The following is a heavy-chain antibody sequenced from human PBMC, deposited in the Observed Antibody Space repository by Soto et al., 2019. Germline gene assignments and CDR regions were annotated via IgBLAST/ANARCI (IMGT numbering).Heavy chain of an antibody. J-gene: IGHJ4*02. D-gene: IGHD3-10*01. CDR2: ISAYNGNT. CDR1: GYTFTSYG. Sequence: QVQLVQSGAEVKKPGASVKVSCKPSGYTFTSYGITWVRQAPGQGLEWMGWISAYNGNTNYAQKFQGRVTMTTDTSTRTAYLELGSLGSDDTAVYYCASRGFGEFVYQFDYWGQGTLVTVSS. V-gene: IGHV1-18*01. CDR3: ASRGFGEFVYQFDY.